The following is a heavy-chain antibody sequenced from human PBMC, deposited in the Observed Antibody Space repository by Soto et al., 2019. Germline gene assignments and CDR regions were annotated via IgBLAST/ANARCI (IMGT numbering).Heavy chain of an antibody. CDR1: GFTFSSYG. CDR3: AKEYGSSGYYYYYGMDV. CDR2: ISYDGSNK. Sequence: GGSLRLSCAASGFTFSSYGMHWVRQAPGKGLEWVAVISYDGSNKYYADSVKGRFTISRDNSKNTLYLQMNSLRAEDTAVYYCAKEYGSSGYYYYYGMDVWGQGTTVTVSS. J-gene: IGHJ6*02. D-gene: IGHD6-6*01. V-gene: IGHV3-30*18.